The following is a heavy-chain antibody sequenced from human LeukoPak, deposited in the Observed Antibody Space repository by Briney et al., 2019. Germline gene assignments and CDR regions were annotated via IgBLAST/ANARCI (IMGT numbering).Heavy chain of an antibody. J-gene: IGHJ3*02. V-gene: IGHV1-69*04. D-gene: IGHD5-12*01. CDR1: GYTFTSYD. CDR3: ATIVDTRAFDI. CDR2: IIPILGIA. Sequence: SVKVSCKASGYTFTSYDINWVRQATGQGLEWMGRIIPILGIANYAQKFQGRVTITADKSTSTAYMELSSLRSEDTAVYYCATIVDTRAFDIWGQGTMVTVSS.